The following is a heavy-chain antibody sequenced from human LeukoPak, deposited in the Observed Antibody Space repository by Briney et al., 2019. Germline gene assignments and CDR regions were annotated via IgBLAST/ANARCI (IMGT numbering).Heavy chain of an antibody. CDR2: IYYSGST. Sequence: PSETLSLTCTVSGGSISSGGYYWSWIRRHPGKGLEWIGYIYYSGSTYYNPSLKSRVTISVDTSKNQFSLKLSSVTAADTAVYYCARDLVGYCSSTSCPWAFDIWGQGTMVTVSS. V-gene: IGHV4-31*02. CDR3: ARDLVGYCSSTSCPWAFDI. D-gene: IGHD2-2*01. J-gene: IGHJ3*02. CDR1: GGSISSGGYY.